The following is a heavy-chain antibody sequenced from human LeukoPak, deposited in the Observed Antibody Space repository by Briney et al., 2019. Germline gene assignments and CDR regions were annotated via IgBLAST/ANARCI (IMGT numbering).Heavy chain of an antibody. V-gene: IGHV4-39*01. CDR2: IYYSGST. CDR3: ATPYSGGYHGLDI. J-gene: IGHJ3*02. Sequence: PSETLSLTCTVSGGSISSSTYYWGWIRQPPGKGLEWIGSIYYSGSTYYNPSLKSRVTISVDTSKNQFSLKLNSVTAADTAVYYCATPYSGGYHGLDIWGQGTLVTVSS. CDR1: GGSISSSTYY. D-gene: IGHD1-26*01.